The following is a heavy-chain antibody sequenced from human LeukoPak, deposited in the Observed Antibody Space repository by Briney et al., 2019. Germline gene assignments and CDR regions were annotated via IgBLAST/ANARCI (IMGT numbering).Heavy chain of an antibody. J-gene: IGHJ6*02. CDR3: ARDSVVVAATYYYYYGMDV. CDR2: ISAYNGNT. CDR1: GFAFTSYG. V-gene: IGHV1-18*01. D-gene: IGHD2-15*01. Sequence: ASVKLSCKASGFAFTSYGISWVRQAPGQGLEWVGWISAYNGNTNYAQKLQGRITMTTDTSTSTAYMELRSLRSDDTAVYSCARDSVVVAATYYYYYGMDVWGQGTTVTVSS.